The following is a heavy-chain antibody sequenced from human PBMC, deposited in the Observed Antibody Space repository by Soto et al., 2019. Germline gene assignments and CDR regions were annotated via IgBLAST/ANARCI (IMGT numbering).Heavy chain of an antibody. CDR2: IYSRPNYI. CDR1: GFILNNHR. D-gene: IGHD6-6*01. Sequence: EVQLLQSGGGPVKSGGYLRLSCVASGFILNNHRMTWVRQGPGKGLEWVASIYSRPNYIHYTESVKGRFTISRDNAKNSVYLQMNSLRVEDAAVYYCGREKEDEGSSSLRVYYGVDVWGQGTTVTVSS. J-gene: IGHJ6*02. V-gene: IGHV3-21*06. CDR3: GREKEDEGSSSLRVYYGVDV.